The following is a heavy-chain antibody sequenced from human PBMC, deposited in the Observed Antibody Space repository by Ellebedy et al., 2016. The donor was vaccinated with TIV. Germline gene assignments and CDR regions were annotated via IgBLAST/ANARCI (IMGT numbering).Heavy chain of an antibody. J-gene: IGHJ3*02. V-gene: IGHV6-1*01. CDR3: ARVGYSGYDPYYYDSSGYGDDAFDI. D-gene: IGHD3-22*01. Sequence: SQTLSLTCXISGDSVSSNSAAWNWIRQSPSRGLEWLGRTYYRSKWYNDYAVSVKSRITINPDTSKNQFSLQLNSVTPEDTAVYYCARVGYSGYDPYYYDSSGYGDDAFDIWGQGTMVTVSS. CDR2: TYYRSKWYN. CDR1: GDSVSSNSAA.